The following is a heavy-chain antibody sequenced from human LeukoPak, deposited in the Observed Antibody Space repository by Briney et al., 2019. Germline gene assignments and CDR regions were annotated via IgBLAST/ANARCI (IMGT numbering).Heavy chain of an antibody. CDR1: GFTFSSYA. D-gene: IGHD3-22*01. CDR3: AGYYDSRGYYPPLFDY. Sequence: GGSLRLSCAASGFTFSSYAMNWVRQAPGKGLEWVAVISYDGGDKYYADSVKGRFTISRDNSKNTAYLQMNSLRAEDTAVYYCAGYYDSRGYYPPLFDYWGQGTLVTVSS. V-gene: IGHV3-30-3*01. J-gene: IGHJ4*02. CDR2: ISYDGGDK.